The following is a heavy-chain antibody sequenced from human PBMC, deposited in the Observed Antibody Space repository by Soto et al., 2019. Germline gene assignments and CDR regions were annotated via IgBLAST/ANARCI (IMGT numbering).Heavy chain of an antibody. J-gene: IGHJ4*02. CDR3: ARSLSTIGARPDF. CDR2: VNPNTGVT. CDR1: GYSFTDYF. D-gene: IGHD6-6*01. Sequence: QVQLVQSGAEVKKPGASVEVSCKASGYSFTDYFIHWERQAPGQGLEWMGWVNPNTGVTKYIQKFQGRVIMTRDTSISTAYMVLSGLTSDDTAVYYCARSLSTIGARPDFWGQGTLVTVSS. V-gene: IGHV1-2*02.